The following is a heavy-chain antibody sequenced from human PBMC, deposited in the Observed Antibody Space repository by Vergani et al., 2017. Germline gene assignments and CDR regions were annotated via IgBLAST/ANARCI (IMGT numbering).Heavy chain of an antibody. Sequence: VQLQESGPALVRPSQTLSLTCTVSGGSISSGSYYWSGFRQPAGKGLAWIGRFYTGGGTSYTPSLKSRVTISGDTSKNQFSLQLSSVTAADTAVYYCARDPLYSTTWPCLLLDMYGCGQGTTGTHSS. J-gene: IGHJ6*01. V-gene: IGHV4-61*02. CDR2: FYTGGGT. D-gene: IGHD6-13*01. CDR1: GGSISSGSYY. CDR3: ARDPLYSTTWPCLLLDMYG.